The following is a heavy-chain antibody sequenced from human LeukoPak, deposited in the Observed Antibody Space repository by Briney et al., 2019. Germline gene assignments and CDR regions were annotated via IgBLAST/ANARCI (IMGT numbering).Heavy chain of an antibody. CDR2: IYHSGST. Sequence: SETLSLTCTVSGGSISTSYYWGWIRQPPGKGLEWIGSIYHSGSTYYNPSLKSRVTISVDTSKNQFSLKLSSVTAADTAVYYCARTSYELQSFDYWGQGTLVTVSS. J-gene: IGHJ4*02. CDR3: ARTSYELQSFDY. CDR1: GGSISTSYY. D-gene: IGHD5-18*01. V-gene: IGHV4-38-2*02.